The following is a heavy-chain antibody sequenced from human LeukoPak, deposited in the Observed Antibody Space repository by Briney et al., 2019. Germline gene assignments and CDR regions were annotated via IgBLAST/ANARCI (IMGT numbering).Heavy chain of an antibody. CDR2: ISYDGDKK. D-gene: IGHD3-10*01. J-gene: IGHJ4*02. V-gene: IGHV3-30*18. CDR3: AKGAMVRGVTYFDY. CDR1: GFTFVTYG. Sequence: GGSLRLSCAASGFTFVTYGMHWVRQAPGKGLECVAVISYDGDKKYYADSVKGRFTISRDNSKNTLYLQMNSLRAEDTAVYYCAKGAMVRGVTYFDYWGQGTLVTVSS.